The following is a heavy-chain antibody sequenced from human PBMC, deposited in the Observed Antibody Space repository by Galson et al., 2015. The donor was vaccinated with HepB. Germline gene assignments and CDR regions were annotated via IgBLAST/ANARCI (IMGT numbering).Heavy chain of an antibody. V-gene: IGHV3-30-3*01. CDR2: ISYDGSNK. D-gene: IGHD6-13*01. CDR1: GFTFSSYA. J-gene: IGHJ6*02. CDR3: ARDGTSPAAGTGGYYYYGMDV. Sequence: SLRLSCAASGFTFSSYAMHWVRQAPRKGLEWVAVISYDGSNKYYADSVKGRFTISRDNSKNTLYLQMNSLRAEDTAVYYCARDGTSPAAGTGGYYYYGMDVWGQGTMVTVSS.